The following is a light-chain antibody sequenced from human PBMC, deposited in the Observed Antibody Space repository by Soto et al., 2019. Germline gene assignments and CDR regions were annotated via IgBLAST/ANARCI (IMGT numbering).Light chain of an antibody. J-gene: IGKJ1*01. V-gene: IGKV3-15*01. Sequence: EIVMTQSPATLSVSPGERVTLSCRASQSVSSNLAWYQQKPGQAPRLLIYGASTRATGITATFSGSGSGTEFTLTISSLQSEDFAVYYCQQYNNWPQTFGQGTKVEIK. CDR1: QSVSSN. CDR2: GAS. CDR3: QQYNNWPQT.